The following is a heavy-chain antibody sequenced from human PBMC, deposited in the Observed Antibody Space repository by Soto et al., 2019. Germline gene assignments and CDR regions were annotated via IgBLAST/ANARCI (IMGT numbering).Heavy chain of an antibody. CDR2: INHSGST. V-gene: IGHV4-34*01. CDR1: GGSFSGYY. Sequence: TSETLSLTCAVYGGSFSGYYWSWIRQPPGKGLEWIGEINHSGSTNYNPSLKSRVTISVDTSKNQFSLKLSSVTAADTAVYYCARRAVAGYMDVWGKGTTVTVSS. CDR3: ARRAVAGYMDV. D-gene: IGHD6-19*01. J-gene: IGHJ6*03.